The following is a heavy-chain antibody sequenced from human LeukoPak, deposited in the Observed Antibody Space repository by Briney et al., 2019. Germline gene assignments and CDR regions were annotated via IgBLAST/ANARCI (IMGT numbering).Heavy chain of an antibody. CDR1: GGSMSSYY. CDR3: ARELGVGAPFDY. D-gene: IGHD1-26*01. V-gene: IGHV4-4*07. CDR2: IYTSGST. J-gene: IGHJ4*02. Sequence: SETLSLTCTVSGGSMSSYYWSWIRQPAGKGLEWIGRIYTSGSTNYNPSLKRRVTMSVDTSKNQFSLKLSSVTAADTAVYYCARELGVGAPFDYWGQGTLVTVSS.